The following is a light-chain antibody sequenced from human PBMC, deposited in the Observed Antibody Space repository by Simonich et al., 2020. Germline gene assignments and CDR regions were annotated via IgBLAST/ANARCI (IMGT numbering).Light chain of an antibody. CDR1: SSDVGGYNY. CDR3: SSYTSSSTLV. J-gene: IGLJ3*02. CDR2: DVS. Sequence: QSALTQPASVSGSPGQSITISCTGTSSDVGGYNYVSWYQHHPGKAPKLMIYDVSKRPSGVSNRFSGSKSGNPASLTISGLQAEDEADYYCSSYTSSSTLVFGGGTKLTVL. V-gene: IGLV2-14*03.